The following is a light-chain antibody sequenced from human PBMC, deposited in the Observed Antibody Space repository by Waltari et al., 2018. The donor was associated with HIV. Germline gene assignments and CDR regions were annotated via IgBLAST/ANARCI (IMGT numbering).Light chain of an antibody. Sequence: QSALPQPASVAGSPGQSITISCTRTSTDAGNFNLVSWYQQYPGKAPKLLIYEVTTRPSGASNRFSASKSGNTASLTISGLRAEDEADYYCYSYSDTSSSYVFGTGTKVNVL. J-gene: IGLJ1*01. CDR3: YSYSDTSSSYV. CDR2: EVT. V-gene: IGLV2-23*02. CDR1: STDAGNFNL.